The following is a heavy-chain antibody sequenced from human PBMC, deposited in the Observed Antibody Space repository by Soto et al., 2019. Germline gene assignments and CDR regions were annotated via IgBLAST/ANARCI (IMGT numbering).Heavy chain of an antibody. D-gene: IGHD6-13*01. V-gene: IGHV3-23*01. CDR1: GFTFSSYA. CDR2: ISGSGGST. CDR3: AKDLIAAAGGYFDY. J-gene: IGHJ4*02. Sequence: PGGSLRLSCAASGFTFSSYAMSWVRQAPGKWLEWVSAISGSGGSTYYADSVKGRFTISRDNSKDTLYLQMNSLRAEDTAVYYCAKDLIAAAGGYFDYWGQGXLVTVYS.